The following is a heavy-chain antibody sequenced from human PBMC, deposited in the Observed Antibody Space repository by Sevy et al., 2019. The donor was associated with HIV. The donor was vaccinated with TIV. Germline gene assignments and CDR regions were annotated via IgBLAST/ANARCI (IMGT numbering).Heavy chain of an antibody. V-gene: IGHV3-48*02. Sequence: GGSLRLSCAASGFTFSSYSMYWVRQAPGRGLEWVSYISSSSSTIYYADSVKGRFTISRDNAKNSLYLQMNSLRDEDTAVYYCAREGDGDLEMATTYYFDYWGQGTLVTVSS. J-gene: IGHJ4*02. CDR3: AREGDGDLEMATTYYFDY. CDR2: ISSSSSTI. D-gene: IGHD5-12*01. CDR1: GFTFSSYS.